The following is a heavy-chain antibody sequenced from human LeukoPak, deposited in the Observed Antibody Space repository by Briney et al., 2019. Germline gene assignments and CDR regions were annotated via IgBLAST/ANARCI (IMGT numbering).Heavy chain of an antibody. Sequence: GGSLRLSCAASGFTFSSYWMHWVRQAPGKGLVWVSHINSDGSSTNYADSVKGRFTISRDNAKNTVYLQMNSLRAEDTAVYYCATSRTFDYWGQGTPVTVSS. D-gene: IGHD2-8*01. CDR2: INSDGSST. V-gene: IGHV3-74*01. CDR3: ATSRTFDY. J-gene: IGHJ4*02. CDR1: GFTFSSYW.